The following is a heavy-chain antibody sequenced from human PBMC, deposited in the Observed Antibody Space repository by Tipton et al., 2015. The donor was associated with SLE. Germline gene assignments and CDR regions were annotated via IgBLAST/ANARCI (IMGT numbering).Heavy chain of an antibody. CDR1: GGSFSGYY. CDR3: ARGMVTCRGAIVGVDV. Sequence: TLSLTCAVYGGSFSGYYWSWIRQPTGKGLEWIGEINHSGSTNYNPSLKSRITISVDTGKNQFSLKLTSVTAADTAVYYCARGMVTCRGAIVGVDVWGQGTTVNISS. CDR2: INHSGST. V-gene: IGHV4-34*01. J-gene: IGHJ6*02. D-gene: IGHD2-21*02.